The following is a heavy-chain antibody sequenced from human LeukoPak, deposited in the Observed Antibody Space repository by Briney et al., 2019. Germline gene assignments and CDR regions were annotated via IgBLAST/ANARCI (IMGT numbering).Heavy chain of an antibody. Sequence: PGGSLRLSCAASGFTFSSYGMHWVRQAPGKGLEWVAFIRYDGSNKYYADSAKGRFTISRDNSKNTLYLQMNSLRAEDTAVYYCAKDQGVTVTTGYNYWGQGTLVTVSS. J-gene: IGHJ4*02. CDR1: GFTFSSYG. V-gene: IGHV3-30*02. CDR3: AKDQGVTVTTGYNY. CDR2: IRYDGSNK. D-gene: IGHD4-17*01.